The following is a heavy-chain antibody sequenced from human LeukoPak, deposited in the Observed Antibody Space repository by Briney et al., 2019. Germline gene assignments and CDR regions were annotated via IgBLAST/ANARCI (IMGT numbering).Heavy chain of an antibody. CDR3: ARGDCSSTSCFFLRAIVPTFQH. V-gene: IGHV1-69*13. Sequence: SVTVSCKASGGTFSSYAISWVRQAPGQGLEWMGGIIPIFGTANYAQKFQGRVTITADESTSTAYMELSSLRSEDTAVYYCARGDCSSTSCFFLRAIVPTFQHWGQGTLVTVSS. J-gene: IGHJ1*01. CDR1: GGTFSSYA. D-gene: IGHD2-2*01. CDR2: IIPIFGTA.